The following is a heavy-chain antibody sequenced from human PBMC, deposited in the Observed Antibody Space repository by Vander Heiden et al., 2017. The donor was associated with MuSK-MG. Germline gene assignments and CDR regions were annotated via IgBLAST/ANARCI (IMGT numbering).Heavy chain of an antibody. Sequence: QVQLQESGPGLVKPSETLSLPCTVSGGPISTDHRSWIRQSPGKGLEWIGHIYDSGSINYSPSLKSRVTISVDTSKNQFSLKLSSVSAADTAVYYCTRGRRDGPGSHYMDVWGKGTTVIVSS. CDR1: GGPISTDH. CDR2: IYDSGSI. CDR3: TRGRRDGPGSHYMDV. V-gene: IGHV4-59*01. D-gene: IGHD3-10*01. J-gene: IGHJ6*03.